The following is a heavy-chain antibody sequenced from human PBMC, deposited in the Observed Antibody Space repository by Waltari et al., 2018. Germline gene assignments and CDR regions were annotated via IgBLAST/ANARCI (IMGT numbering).Heavy chain of an antibody. CDR1: GGSISSSSYY. D-gene: IGHD2-2*01. V-gene: IGHV4-39*01. J-gene: IGHJ1*01. Sequence: QLQLQESGPGLVKPSETLSLTCTVSGGSISSSSYYWGWIRQPPGKGLEWIWSSYYSGSTYYNPSRTSRFTISIDTAKNQFSLKLSSVTAADTAVYYCARHSKIVVIPAANEYCQHWCQGTLVTVSS. CDR2: SYYSGST. CDR3: ARHSKIVVIPAANEYCQH.